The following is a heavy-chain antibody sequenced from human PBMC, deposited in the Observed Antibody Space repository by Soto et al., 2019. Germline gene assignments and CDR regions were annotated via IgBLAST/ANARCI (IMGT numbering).Heavy chain of an antibody. Sequence: ASVKVSCKASGYTFTGYYMHWVRQAPGQGLEWMGWINPNSGDTNYAQKFQGWVTMTRDTSISTAYMELSRLRSDDTAVYYCARESAITIFGVVTYYYGMDVWGQGTTVTVSS. CDR1: GYTFTGYY. V-gene: IGHV1-2*04. CDR3: ARESAITIFGVVTYYYGMDV. CDR2: INPNSGDT. D-gene: IGHD3-3*01. J-gene: IGHJ6*02.